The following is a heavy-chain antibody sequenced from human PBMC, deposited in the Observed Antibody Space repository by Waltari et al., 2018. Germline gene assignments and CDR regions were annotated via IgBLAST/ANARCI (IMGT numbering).Heavy chain of an antibody. D-gene: IGHD3-16*02. Sequence: HVQLQESGPGLVKTSDTLSLTCSVSGVFIGSYYWHCSSQSPGKGMEWIGHIQKNEKTNYNPSLRSRVTMSLETSKNQFSLNPRSGTAADTAVYFWVREYDHVWGTYRYAFDIWGQGTMVLVSS. CDR1: GVFIGSYY. V-gene: IGHV4-4*08. J-gene: IGHJ3*02. CDR2: IQKNEKT. CDR3: VREYDHVWGTYRYAFDI.